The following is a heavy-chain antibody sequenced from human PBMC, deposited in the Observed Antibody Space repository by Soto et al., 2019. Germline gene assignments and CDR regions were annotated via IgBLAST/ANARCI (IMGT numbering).Heavy chain of an antibody. Sequence: GGSLRLSCAASGFAFSSYTMSWVRQTPGKGLEWVSSISADGGSTYYEDSLKGRFTISRDNLNNMLNLHMKSLRAEDTAVYYCAKDWKTSGGIQLWLNYYYGMDVWGQGTTVTVSS. D-gene: IGHD5-18*01. V-gene: IGHV3-23*01. J-gene: IGHJ6*02. CDR3: AKDWKTSGGIQLWLNYYYGMDV. CDR1: GFAFSSYT. CDR2: ISADGGST.